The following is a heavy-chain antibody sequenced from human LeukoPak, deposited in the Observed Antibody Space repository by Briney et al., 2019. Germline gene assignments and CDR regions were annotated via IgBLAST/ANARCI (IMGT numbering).Heavy chain of an antibody. CDR3: AIHGITMVRGVRPSNAFDI. Sequence: ASVKVSCKASGYTFTSYGISWVRQAPGQGLEWMGWISVYNGNTNYAQKLQGRVTMTTDTSTSTAYMEVRSLRSDDTAVYYCAIHGITMVRGVRPSNAFDIWGQGTMVTVSS. CDR1: GYTFTSYG. J-gene: IGHJ3*02. D-gene: IGHD3-10*01. V-gene: IGHV1-18*01. CDR2: ISVYNGNT.